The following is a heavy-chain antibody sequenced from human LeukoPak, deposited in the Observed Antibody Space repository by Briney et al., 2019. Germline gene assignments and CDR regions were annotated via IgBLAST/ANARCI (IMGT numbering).Heavy chain of an antibody. CDR3: ARDSAPHTYYYDSSGYYLDY. CDR1: GGSISSGGYY. Sequence: PSQTLSLTCTVSGGSISSGGYYWSWIRQPPGKGLEWIGYIYHSGSTYYNPSLKSRVTISVDRSKNQFSLKLSSVTAADTAVYYCARDSAPHTYYYDSSGYYLDYWGQGTLVTVSS. J-gene: IGHJ4*02. V-gene: IGHV4-30-2*01. D-gene: IGHD3-22*01. CDR2: IYHSGST.